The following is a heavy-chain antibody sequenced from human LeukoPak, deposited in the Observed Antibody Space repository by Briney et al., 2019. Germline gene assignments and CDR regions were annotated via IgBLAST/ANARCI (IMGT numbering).Heavy chain of an antibody. CDR3: AKDRAAAGSVYYFDY. CDR2: IRYDGSNK. CDR1: GFTFSSYG. D-gene: IGHD6-13*01. V-gene: IGHV3-30*02. Sequence: GGSLRLSCAASGFTFSSYGMHWVRQAPGKGLEWVAFIRYDGSNKYYADSVKGRFTISRDNSKNTLYLQMNSLRAEDTAAYYCAKDRAAAGSVYYFDYWGQGTLVTVSS. J-gene: IGHJ4*02.